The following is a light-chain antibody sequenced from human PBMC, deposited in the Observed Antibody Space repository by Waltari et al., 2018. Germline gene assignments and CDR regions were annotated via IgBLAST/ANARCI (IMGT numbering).Light chain of an antibody. Sequence: QSALTQPASVSGSPGQSITISCTGTSSDVGGYDFVSWYQQHPGKAPKLIIYGVSKRPSGFSNRFSGSKSGNTASLTISGLQPEDEADYYCSSYTSKYTHVFGIGTTVTVL. V-gene: IGLV2-14*01. J-gene: IGLJ1*01. CDR3: SSYTSKYTHV. CDR1: SSDVGGYDF. CDR2: GVS.